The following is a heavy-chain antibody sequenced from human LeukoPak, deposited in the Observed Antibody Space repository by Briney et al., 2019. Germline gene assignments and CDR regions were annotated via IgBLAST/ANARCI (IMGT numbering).Heavy chain of an antibody. Sequence: GGSLRLSCAASGFTFDDYAMHWVRQAPGKGLEWVSLISGDGGSTYYADSVKGRFAISRDNSKNTLYLQMNSLRAEDTAVYYCAKGAYYDILTGYYKRNYFDYWGQGAPVTVSS. D-gene: IGHD3-9*01. J-gene: IGHJ4*02. CDR2: ISGDGGST. V-gene: IGHV3-43*02. CDR1: GFTFDDYA. CDR3: AKGAYYDILTGYYKRNYFDY.